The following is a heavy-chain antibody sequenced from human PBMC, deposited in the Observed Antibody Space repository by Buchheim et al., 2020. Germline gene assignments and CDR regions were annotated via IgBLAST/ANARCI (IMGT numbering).Heavy chain of an antibody. CDR3: ASQLTGSAFDY. Sequence: QVQLVQSGAEVKKPGASVKVSCKASGYSFTSSYMHWVRQAPGQGLEWMGIINPSGGTTTYAQKFQGRVTLTRDTSTSTAYMDLSSLRSEDTALYYCASQLTGSAFDYWGQGTL. D-gene: IGHD7-27*01. V-gene: IGHV1-46*01. J-gene: IGHJ4*02. CDR1: GYSFTSSY. CDR2: INPSGGTT.